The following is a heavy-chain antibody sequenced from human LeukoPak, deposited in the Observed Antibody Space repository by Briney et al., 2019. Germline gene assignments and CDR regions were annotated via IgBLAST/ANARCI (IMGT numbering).Heavy chain of an antibody. Sequence: PGRSLRLSCAASGFNFNSYGMHWVRQAPGKGLEWVAIIWYDGSDNYSADSVKGRFTISRDNSKNTLYLQMNSLRAEDTAVYYCAREDNVVVPAARPIDYWGQGTLVSVSS. CDR1: GFNFNSYG. CDR3: AREDNVVVPAARPIDY. J-gene: IGHJ4*02. CDR2: IWYDGSDN. D-gene: IGHD2-2*01. V-gene: IGHV3-33*01.